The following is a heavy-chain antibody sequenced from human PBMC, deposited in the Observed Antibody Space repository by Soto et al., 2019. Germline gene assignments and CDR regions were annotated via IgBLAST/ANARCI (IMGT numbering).Heavy chain of an antibody. CDR3: ASVGGGLYGSGSYYFKHFDY. J-gene: IGHJ4*02. V-gene: IGHV4-39*01. D-gene: IGHD3-10*01. CDR2: IYYSGST. CDR1: GGSISSSSYY. Sequence: SATLSLTCTVSGGSISSSSYYWGWIRQPPGKGLEWIGSIYYSGSTYYNPSLKSRVTISVDTSKNQFSLKLSSVTAADTAVYYCASVGGGLYGSGSYYFKHFDYWGQGTLVTVSS.